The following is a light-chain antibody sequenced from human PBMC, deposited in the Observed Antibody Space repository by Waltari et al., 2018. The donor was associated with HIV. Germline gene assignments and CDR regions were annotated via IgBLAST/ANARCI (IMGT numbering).Light chain of an antibody. J-gene: IGLJ2*01. Sequence: QSALTQPASVSGSPGQSITISCTGTSSDVGDYNYVSWYQHHPGKAPKLLVFDVYDRPSGVSIRFSGSKSGNMASLTISGLQAEDEADYYCSSYTINRSLHVLFGGGTKLTVL. CDR2: DVY. CDR3: SSYTINRSLHVL. CDR1: SSDVGDYNY. V-gene: IGLV2-14*03.